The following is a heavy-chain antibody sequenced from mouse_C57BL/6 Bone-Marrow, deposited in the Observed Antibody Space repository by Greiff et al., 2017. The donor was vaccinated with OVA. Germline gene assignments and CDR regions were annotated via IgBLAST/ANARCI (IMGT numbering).Heavy chain of an antibody. CDR1: GYTFTSYG. V-gene: IGHV1-81*01. Sequence: VKLMESGAELARPGASVKLSCKASGYTFTSYGISWVKQRTGQGLEWIGEIYPRSGNTYYNEKFKGKATLTADKSSSTAYMELRSLTSEDSAVYFCARELAYYGSSSFAYWGQGTLVTVSA. CDR2: IYPRSGNT. CDR3: ARELAYYGSSSFAY. D-gene: IGHD1-1*01. J-gene: IGHJ3*01.